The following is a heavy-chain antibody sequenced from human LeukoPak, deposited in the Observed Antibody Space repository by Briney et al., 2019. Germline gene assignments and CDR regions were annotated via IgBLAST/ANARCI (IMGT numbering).Heavy chain of an antibody. J-gene: IGHJ4*02. CDR3: ARPIFDSSGYYFSD. CDR1: GFTFSSYW. D-gene: IGHD3-22*01. Sequence: PGGSLRLSCAASGFTFSSYWMHWVRQAPGKGLVWVSRISSDGSSTNYADSVKGRFTISGDNAKNTLYLQMNSLRAEDTAVYYCARPIFDSSGYYFSDWGQGTLVTVSS. V-gene: IGHV3-74*01. CDR2: ISSDGSST.